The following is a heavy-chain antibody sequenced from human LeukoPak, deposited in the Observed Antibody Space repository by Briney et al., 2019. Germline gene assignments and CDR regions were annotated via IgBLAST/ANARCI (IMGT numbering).Heavy chain of an antibody. CDR2: ISYDGSNK. CDR3: AKGGYSGSYYFDY. CDR1: GFTFSSYG. V-gene: IGHV3-30*18. D-gene: IGHD1-26*01. Sequence: PGGSLGLSCAASGFTFSSYGMHWVRQAPGKGLEWVAVISYDGSNKYYADSVKGRFTISRDNSKNTLYLQMNSLRAEDTAVYYCAKGGYSGSYYFDYWGQGTLVTVSS. J-gene: IGHJ4*02.